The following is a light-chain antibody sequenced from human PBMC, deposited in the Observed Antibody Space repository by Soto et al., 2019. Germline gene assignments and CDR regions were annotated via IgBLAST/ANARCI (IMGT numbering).Light chain of an antibody. J-gene: IGKJ1*01. CDR3: QQYGSWT. CDR1: QTISSNN. V-gene: IGKV3-20*01. CDR2: GTS. Sequence: EIVLTQSPGTLSVTQGERATLSCRASQTISSNNLAWYQQKPGQAPSLLIYGTSSRATGIPDRFSGSGSGTDFTLTISRLEPEDSAIYYCQQYGSWTFGQGTKVEI.